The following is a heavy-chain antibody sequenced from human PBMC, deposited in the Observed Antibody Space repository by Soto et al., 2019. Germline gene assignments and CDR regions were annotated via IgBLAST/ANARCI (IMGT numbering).Heavy chain of an antibody. V-gene: IGHV3-30*18. CDR2: ISYDGSNK. J-gene: IGHJ4*02. CDR3: AKGAYSGYDYGDY. CDR1: GFTFSSYG. Sequence: QVQLVESGGGVVQPGRSLRLSCAASGFTFSSYGMHWVRQAPGKGLEWVGVISYDGSNKYYADSVKGRFSISRDNSRNTLYLQMNSLRAEDTAVYYCAKGAYSGYDYGDYWGQGTLVTVSS. D-gene: IGHD5-12*01.